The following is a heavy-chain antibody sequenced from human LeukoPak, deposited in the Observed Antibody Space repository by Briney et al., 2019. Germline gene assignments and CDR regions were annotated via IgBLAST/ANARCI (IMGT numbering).Heavy chain of an antibody. Sequence: SGGSLRLSCAASGFTFTKNWMTWVRQAPGKGLEWVANIKQDGTEKYYVDSVKGRFTISRDNAKNSVYLQMNSLRAEDTAIYYCARDLRAGSYAFDWGQGTLVTVSS. CDR1: GFTFTKNW. CDR3: ARDLRAGSYAFD. J-gene: IGHJ4*02. V-gene: IGHV3-7*01. CDR2: IKQDGTEK. D-gene: IGHD5-18*01.